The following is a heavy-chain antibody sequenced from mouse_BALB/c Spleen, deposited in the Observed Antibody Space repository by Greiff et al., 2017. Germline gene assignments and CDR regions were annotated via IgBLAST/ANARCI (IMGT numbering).Heavy chain of an antibody. CDR3: ARDYYYGSSY. D-gene: IGHD1-1*01. CDR2: INSNGGST. V-gene: IGHV5-6-3*01. Sequence: EVQRVESGGGLVQPGGSLKLSCAASGFTFSSYGMSWVRQTPDKRLELVATINSNGGSTYYPDSVKGRFTISRDNAKNTLYLQMSSLKSEDTAMYYCARDYYYGSSYWGQGTTLTVSS. CDR1: GFTFSSYG. J-gene: IGHJ2*01.